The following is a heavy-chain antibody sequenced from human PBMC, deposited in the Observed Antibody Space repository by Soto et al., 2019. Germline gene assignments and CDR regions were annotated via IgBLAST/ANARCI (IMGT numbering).Heavy chain of an antibody. CDR3: AREAYSSSWWDYYYYYMDV. J-gene: IGHJ6*03. V-gene: IGHV3-7*01. D-gene: IGHD6-13*01. Sequence: GGSLRLSCAASGFTFSSYWMSWVRQAPGKGLEWVANIKQDGSEKYYVDSVKGRFTISRDNAKNSLYLQMNSLRAEDTAVYYCAREAYSSSWWDYYYYYMDVWGKGTTVTVSS. CDR2: IKQDGSEK. CDR1: GFTFSSYW.